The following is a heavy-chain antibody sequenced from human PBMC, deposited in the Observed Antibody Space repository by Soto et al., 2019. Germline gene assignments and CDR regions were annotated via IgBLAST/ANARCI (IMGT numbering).Heavy chain of an antibody. CDR2: IDSGGGT. D-gene: IGHD5-12*01. J-gene: IGHJ4*02. Sequence: EVQLVESGGGLVQPGGSLRLSCAASGFTVSSNYMSWVRQAPGQGLEWVSVIDSGGGTYYADSVKGRFTISRDISKNTLYLQMNSLRAEDTAVYCCARGVEDGYNLNYWGQGTLVTVSS. V-gene: IGHV3-66*01. CDR1: GFTVSSNY. CDR3: ARGVEDGYNLNY.